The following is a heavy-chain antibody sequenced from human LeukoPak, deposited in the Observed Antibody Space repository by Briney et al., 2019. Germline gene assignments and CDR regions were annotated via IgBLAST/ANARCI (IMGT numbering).Heavy chain of an antibody. J-gene: IGHJ4*02. Sequence: PGESLRLSCAASGFTFSSYEMNWVRQAPGKGLEWVSYISSSGSTIYYADSVKGRFTISRDNAKNSLYLQMNSLRVEDTAVYYCSSWPHSDYWGQGTLVTVSS. CDR1: GFTFSSYE. CDR2: ISSSGSTI. D-gene: IGHD6-13*01. CDR3: SSWPHSDY. V-gene: IGHV3-48*03.